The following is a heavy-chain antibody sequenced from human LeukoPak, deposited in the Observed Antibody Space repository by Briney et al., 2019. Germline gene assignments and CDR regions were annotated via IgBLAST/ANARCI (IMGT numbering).Heavy chain of an antibody. Sequence: SENLSLTCAVYGGSFSGYYWSWIRQPPGKGLEWIGEINHSGSTNYNPSLKSRVTISVDTSKNQFSLKLSSVTAADTAVYYCARLYSSSWYGDYWGQGTLVTVSS. V-gene: IGHV4-34*01. J-gene: IGHJ4*02. CDR3: ARLYSSSWYGDY. CDR2: INHSGST. D-gene: IGHD6-13*01. CDR1: GGSFSGYY.